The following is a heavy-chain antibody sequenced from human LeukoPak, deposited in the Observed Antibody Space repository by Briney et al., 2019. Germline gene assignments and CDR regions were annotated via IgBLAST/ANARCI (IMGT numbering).Heavy chain of an antibody. Sequence: PGGSLRLSCAASGFTFSSYAMSWVRQAPGKGLEWVSGISWNSGSIGYADSVKGRFTISRGNAKNSLYLQMNSLRAEDTALYYCAKDMSIAAEMGFDPWGQGTLVTVSS. D-gene: IGHD6-13*01. J-gene: IGHJ5*02. V-gene: IGHV3-9*01. CDR2: ISWNSGSI. CDR1: GFTFSSYA. CDR3: AKDMSIAAEMGFDP.